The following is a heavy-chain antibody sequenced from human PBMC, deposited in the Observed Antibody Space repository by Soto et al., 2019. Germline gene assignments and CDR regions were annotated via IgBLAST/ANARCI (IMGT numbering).Heavy chain of an antibody. CDR2: ISSSSSYT. CDR3: ARILRDYYGSGSYSEAIDY. V-gene: IGHV3-11*06. Sequence: QVQLVESGGGLVKPGGSLRLSCAASGFTFSDYYMSWIRQAPGKGLEWVSYISSSSSYTNYADSVKGRFTISRDNANNSLYLQMNSLRAEDTAVYYCARILRDYYGSGSYSEAIDYWGQGTLVTVSS. D-gene: IGHD3-10*01. J-gene: IGHJ4*02. CDR1: GFTFSDYY.